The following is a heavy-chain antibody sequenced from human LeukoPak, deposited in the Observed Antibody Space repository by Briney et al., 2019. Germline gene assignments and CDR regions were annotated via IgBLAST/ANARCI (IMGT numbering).Heavy chain of an antibody. CDR2: ISYDGSNK. J-gene: IGHJ6*02. Sequence: GGSLRLSCAASGFTFSSYSMHWVRQAPGKGLEWVAVISYDGSNKYYADSVKGRFTISRDNSKNTLYLQMNSLRAEDTAVYYCAKDQIGSGWYGMDVWGQGTTVTVSS. CDR3: AKDQIGSGWYGMDV. D-gene: IGHD6-19*01. V-gene: IGHV3-30*18. CDR1: GFTFSSYS.